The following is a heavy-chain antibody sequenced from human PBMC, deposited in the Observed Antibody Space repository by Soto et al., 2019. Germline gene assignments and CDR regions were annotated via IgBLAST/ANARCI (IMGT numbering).Heavy chain of an antibody. V-gene: IGHV3-66*01. D-gene: IGHD6-13*01. Sequence: EVQLVESGGGLVQPGGSLRLSCAASGFTVSSNYISWVRQAPGKGLEWVSVIYSGGSTYYADSVKGRFTISRDKSKNTLYLQKDSLSDEDPVGYYCARDRGGVSSPFDYWGQGTLVTVSS. CDR1: GFTVSSNY. CDR2: IYSGGST. CDR3: ARDRGGVSSPFDY. J-gene: IGHJ4*02.